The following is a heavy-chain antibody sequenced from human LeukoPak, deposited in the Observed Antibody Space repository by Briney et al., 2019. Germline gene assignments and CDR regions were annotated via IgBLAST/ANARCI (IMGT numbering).Heavy chain of an antibody. D-gene: IGHD3-9*01. J-gene: IGHJ5*02. V-gene: IGHV1-2*02. CDR3: ARVSTSGYRDWLDP. CDR2: IYPKSGGT. CDR1: GYTFTGYY. Sequence: ASVKVSCKASGYTFTGYYMHWVRQAPGQGLEWMGWIYPKSGGTNSAQKFQGRVTMTRDTSISTAYMELSRLRFDDTAVYYCARVSTSGYRDWLDPWGQGTLVTVSS.